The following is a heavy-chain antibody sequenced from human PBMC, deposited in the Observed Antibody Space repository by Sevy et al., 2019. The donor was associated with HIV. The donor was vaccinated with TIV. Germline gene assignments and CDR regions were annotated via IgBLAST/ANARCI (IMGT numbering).Heavy chain of an antibody. CDR1: GFTFSNAW. CDR3: TTVYDSNFLDY. CDR2: FKSNADGGTT. Sequence: GGSLRLSCAASGFTFSNAWMSWVRQAPGKGLEWVGRFKSNADGGTTDYAARVKGRLTISSTDSKNTLNLQMNSLKTKDTAVYYCTTVYDSNFLDYWGQGTLVTVSS. D-gene: IGHD3-22*01. V-gene: IGHV3-15*01. J-gene: IGHJ4*02.